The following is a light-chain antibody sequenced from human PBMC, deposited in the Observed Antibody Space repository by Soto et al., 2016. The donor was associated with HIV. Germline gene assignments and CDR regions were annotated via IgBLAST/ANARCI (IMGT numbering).Light chain of an antibody. V-gene: IGLV3-1*01. Sequence: SYELTQPPSASVSPGQTASITCSGDKLGDKYACWYQQKPGQSPVLLIYQDSKRPSGIPERFSGSNSGNTATLTISGTQAMDEADYYCQAWDSFVVFGGGTKLTVL. J-gene: IGLJ2*01. CDR2: QDS. CDR3: QAWDSFVV. CDR1: KLGDKY.